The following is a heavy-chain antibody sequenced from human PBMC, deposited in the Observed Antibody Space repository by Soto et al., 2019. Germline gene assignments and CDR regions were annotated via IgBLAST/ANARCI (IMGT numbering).Heavy chain of an antibody. CDR1: GYSISSGYF. D-gene: IGHD5-12*01. CDR3: VRLVDIEATIGWFDT. Sequence: PSETLSLTYFFSGYSISSGYFWAWIRHPPGECLEWIGKIYRDGTTSYNPSLNGRVTISVDTSKNQFSLKLTSVIAADTAVYYCVRLVDIEATIGWFDTWGQGTLETVFS. J-gene: IGHJ5*02. V-gene: IGHV4-38-2*01. CDR2: IYRDGTT.